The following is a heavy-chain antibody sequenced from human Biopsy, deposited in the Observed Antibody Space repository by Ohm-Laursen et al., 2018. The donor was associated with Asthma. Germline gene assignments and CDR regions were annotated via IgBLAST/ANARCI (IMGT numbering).Heavy chain of an antibody. J-gene: IGHJ6*02. CDR2: LFHSGTT. CDR3: ARMNTMIQAANYYSYAMDV. V-gene: IGHV4-59*12. Sequence: SETLSLTCTVSGDSISSYYWSWIRQPPGKGLEWIAYLFHSGTTYYNPSLKSRVTISVDRSKRQFSLKVNSVTAADTAVYYCARMNTMIQAANYYSYAMDVWGQGTTVTVSS. D-gene: IGHD3-22*01. CDR1: GDSISSYY.